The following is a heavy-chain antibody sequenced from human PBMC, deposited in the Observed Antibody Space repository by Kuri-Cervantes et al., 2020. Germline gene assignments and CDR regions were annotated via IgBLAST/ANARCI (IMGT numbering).Heavy chain of an antibody. CDR2: IYYSGST. J-gene: IGHJ4*02. Sequence: ESLKISCTVSGGSISSYYWSWIRQPPGKGLEWIGYIYYSGSTNYNPSLKSRVTISVDTSKNQFSLKLSSVTAADTAVYYCARAPPYSYDSSGYPLYYFDYWGQGTLVTVSS. V-gene: IGHV4-59*01. D-gene: IGHD3-22*01. CDR3: ARAPPYSYDSSGYPLYYFDY. CDR1: GGSISSYY.